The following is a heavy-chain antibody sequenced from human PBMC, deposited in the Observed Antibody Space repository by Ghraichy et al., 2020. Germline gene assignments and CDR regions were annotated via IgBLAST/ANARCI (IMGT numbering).Heavy chain of an antibody. CDR3: ARGPTMTKQRLSATFDP. Sequence: ASVKVSCEASGYGFTDYGISWLRQAPGEGLEWMGWINSYNGHTHYAQKFQDRVTMTTDTSTATAYMELRRLRPDDTALYFCARGPTMTKQRLSATFDPWAQAALITVSS. CDR2: INSYNGHT. J-gene: IGHJ5*02. V-gene: IGHV1-18*01. D-gene: IGHD2/OR15-2a*01. CDR1: GYGFTDYG.